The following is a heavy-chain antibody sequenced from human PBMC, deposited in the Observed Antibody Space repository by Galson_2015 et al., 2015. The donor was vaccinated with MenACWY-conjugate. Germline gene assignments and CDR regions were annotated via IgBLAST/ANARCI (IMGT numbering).Heavy chain of an antibody. CDR3: ARDGLASTSYNYHYYYMDV. D-gene: IGHD6-6*01. Sequence: SLRLSCAASGFTFSSYSMNWVRQAPGKGLEWVSSVDSSSNYIEYADSVKGRFTISRDNAKNSLYVQMNSLRAEDTAVYYCARDGLASTSYNYHYYYMDVWGKGTTVTVSS. CDR1: GFTFSSYS. CDR2: VDSSSNYI. V-gene: IGHV3-21*01. J-gene: IGHJ6*03.